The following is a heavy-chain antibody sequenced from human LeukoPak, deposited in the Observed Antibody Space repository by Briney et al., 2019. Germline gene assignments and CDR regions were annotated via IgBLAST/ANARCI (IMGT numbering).Heavy chain of an antibody. V-gene: IGHV4-59*01. D-gene: IGHD1-26*01. CDR3: AGGVPPGIDAFDI. CDR2: IYHSGST. Sequence: SSETLSLTCTVSGGSISSFYWNWIRQPPGKGLEWIGYIYHSGSTNYNPSLKSRVTISVDTSKKQFSLKLGPLTAADTAVYYCAGGVPPGIDAFDIWGQGTMVTVSS. J-gene: IGHJ3*02. CDR1: GGSISSFY.